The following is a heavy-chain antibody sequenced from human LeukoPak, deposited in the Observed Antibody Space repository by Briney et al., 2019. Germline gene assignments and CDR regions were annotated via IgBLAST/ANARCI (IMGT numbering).Heavy chain of an antibody. CDR2: IRSKANSYAT. CDR3: TRLRGYSYGDDY. V-gene: IGHV3-73*01. J-gene: IGHJ4*02. Sequence: PGGSLRLSCAASGFTFSGSAMHWVRQASGTGLEWVGRIRSKANSYATAYAASVEGRFTISRDDSKNTAYLQMNSLKTEDTAVYYCTRLRGYSYGDDYWGQGTLVTVSS. CDR1: GFTFSGSA. D-gene: IGHD5-18*01.